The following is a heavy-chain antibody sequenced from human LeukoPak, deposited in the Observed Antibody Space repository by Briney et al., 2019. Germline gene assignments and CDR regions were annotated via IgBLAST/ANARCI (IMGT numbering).Heavy chain of an antibody. CDR1: GFTFSSYA. CDR2: ISGSGGST. J-gene: IGHJ4*02. D-gene: IGHD6-13*01. V-gene: IGHV3-23*01. CDR3: ASWYRSSWYSPLDY. Sequence: GGSLRLSCAASGFTFSSYAMSWVRQAPGKGLEWVSAISGSGGSTYYADSVEGRFTISRDNSKNTLYLQMNSLRAEDTAVYYCASWYRSSWYSPLDYWGQGTLVTVSS.